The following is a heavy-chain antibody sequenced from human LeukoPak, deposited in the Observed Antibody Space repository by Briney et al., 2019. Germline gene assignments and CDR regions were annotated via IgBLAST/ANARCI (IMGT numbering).Heavy chain of an antibody. CDR3: ARPMVRGAGDY. CDR1: GFTVSSNY. V-gene: IGHV3-66*04. J-gene: IGHJ4*02. D-gene: IGHD3-10*01. Sequence: PGGSLRLSCAASGFTVSSNYMSWVRQAPGKGLGWVSVIYSGGSTDYADSVKGRFTISRDNSKNTLYLQMTSLRAEDTAVYYCARPMVRGAGDYWGQGTLVTAS. CDR2: IYSGGST.